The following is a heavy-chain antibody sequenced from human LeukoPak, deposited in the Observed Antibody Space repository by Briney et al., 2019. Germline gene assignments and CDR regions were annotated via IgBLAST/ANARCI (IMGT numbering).Heavy chain of an antibody. CDR3: ARAVAAAAVYYFDY. CDR1: GFTFSNYW. D-gene: IGHD6-13*01. Sequence: GGSLRLSCAASGFTFSNYWMSWVRQAPGKGLEWVANIQQDGSEKYYVDSVKGRFTISRDNAKNSLYLQMNSLRAEDTAVYYCARAVAAAAVYYFDYWGQGTLVTVSS. J-gene: IGHJ4*02. V-gene: IGHV3-7*03. CDR2: IQQDGSEK.